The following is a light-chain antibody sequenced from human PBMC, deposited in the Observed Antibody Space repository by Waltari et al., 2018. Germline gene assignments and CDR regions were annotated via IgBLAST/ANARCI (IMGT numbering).Light chain of an antibody. V-gene: IGKV1-5*03. CDR2: KAS. J-gene: IGKJ3*01. CDR1: QSISSW. Sequence: DIQMTQSPSTLSASVGDRVTITCRTSQSISSWLAWYQQKPGKAPKLLIYKASSLESGVPSRFSGSGSGTEFTLTISSLQPDDFASYYCQHENSPITFGPGTKVDIK. CDR3: QHENSPIT.